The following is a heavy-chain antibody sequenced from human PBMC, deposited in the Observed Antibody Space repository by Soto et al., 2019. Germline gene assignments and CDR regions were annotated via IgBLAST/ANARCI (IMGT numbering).Heavy chain of an antibody. D-gene: IGHD3-22*01. CDR1: GGSISSYY. CDR3: ARNYYDSSGYYYVGWFDP. Sequence: QVQLQESGPGLVKPSETLSLTCTVSGGSISSYYWSWIRQPAGKGLEWIGRIYTSGSTNYNPSLKSRVTMSVHTSKNQFSLKLSSVTAADTAVYYCARNYYDSSGYYYVGWFDPWGQGTLVTVSS. J-gene: IGHJ5*02. CDR2: IYTSGST. V-gene: IGHV4-4*07.